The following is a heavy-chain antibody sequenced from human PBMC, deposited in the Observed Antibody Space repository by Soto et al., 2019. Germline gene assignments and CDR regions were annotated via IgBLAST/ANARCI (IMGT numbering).Heavy chain of an antibody. D-gene: IGHD6-13*01. Sequence: SETLSLTCTVSGDSIISYDCGWIRHPPWKGLEWIGYIHYSGSTNYNPSLKSRVTISVDTPKNQFSLKVNSMTAADTAVYYCARGGLAAGNGRWFDLCGQGTLVTVSS. CDR3: ARGGLAAGNGRWFDL. J-gene: IGHJ5*02. CDR1: GDSIISYD. CDR2: IHYSGST. V-gene: IGHV4-59*01.